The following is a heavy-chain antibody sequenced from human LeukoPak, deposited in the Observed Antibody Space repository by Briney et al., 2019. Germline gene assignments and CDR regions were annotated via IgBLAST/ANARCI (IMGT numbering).Heavy chain of an antibody. D-gene: IGHD3-10*01. CDR2: IYYSGST. V-gene: IGHV4-39*01. Sequence: SETLSLTCTVSGGSISSSSYYWGWIRQPPGKGLEWIGSIYYSGSTYYNPSLKSRVTISVDTSKNQFSLKLSSVTAADTAVYYCARGAYGSGTDFDYWGQGTLVTVSS. CDR3: ARGAYGSGTDFDY. CDR1: GGSISSSSYY. J-gene: IGHJ4*02.